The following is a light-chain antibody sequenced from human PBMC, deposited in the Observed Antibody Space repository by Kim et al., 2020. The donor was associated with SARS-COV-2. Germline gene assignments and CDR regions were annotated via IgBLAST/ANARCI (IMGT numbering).Light chain of an antibody. Sequence: VAVALGQTATIPCGGNNIARRTVHWYQQKPGQAPVLVIYRDRSRPSGIPERFSGSNSGNTATLTISRAQAGDEADYYCQVWDSGVVFGGGTKVTVL. CDR2: RDR. CDR1: NIARRT. CDR3: QVWDSGVV. J-gene: IGLJ3*02. V-gene: IGLV3-9*01.